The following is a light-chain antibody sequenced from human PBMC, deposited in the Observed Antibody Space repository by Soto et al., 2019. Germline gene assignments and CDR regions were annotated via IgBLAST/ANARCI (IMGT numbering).Light chain of an antibody. V-gene: IGKV1-5*01. Sequence: DIQMTQSPSTLSASVGDRVTITCRASQSISRWLAWYHHKPGKAPKLLLSDVSTLQSGVPSRFSGSGSGTEFTLTISSLQPDDFSTYYCQQYNFYPHTFGQGTKLEI. CDR2: DVS. CDR3: QQYNFYPHT. CDR1: QSISRW. J-gene: IGKJ2*01.